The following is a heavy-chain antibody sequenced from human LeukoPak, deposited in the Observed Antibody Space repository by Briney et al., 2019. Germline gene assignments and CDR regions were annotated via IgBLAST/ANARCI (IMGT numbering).Heavy chain of an antibody. D-gene: IGHD3-3*01. CDR1: GGSISSSNW. V-gene: IGHV4-4*02. CDR2: IYHSGST. Sequence: SETLSLTCAVSGGSISSSNWWSWVRQPPGKGLEWIGEIYHSGSTNYNPSLKSRVTISVDKSKNQFSLKLSSVTAADTAVYYCARDGPITIFGVVLNWFGPWGQGTLVTVSS. J-gene: IGHJ5*02. CDR3: ARDGPITIFGVVLNWFGP.